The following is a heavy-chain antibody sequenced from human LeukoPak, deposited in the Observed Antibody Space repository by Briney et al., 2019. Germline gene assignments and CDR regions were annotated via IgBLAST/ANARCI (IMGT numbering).Heavy chain of an antibody. J-gene: IGHJ4*02. CDR1: GYAFTIYG. D-gene: IGHD3-22*01. CDR2: ISAYNGNT. Sequence: ASVKVSCKASGYAFTIYGISWVRQASGQGLEWMGWISAYNGNTNYAQKLQGRVTMTTDTSTSTAYMELRSLRSDDTAVYYCAREMYYYDSSGYYVQTPDYWGQGTLVIVSS. V-gene: IGHV1-18*01. CDR3: AREMYYYDSSGYYVQTPDY.